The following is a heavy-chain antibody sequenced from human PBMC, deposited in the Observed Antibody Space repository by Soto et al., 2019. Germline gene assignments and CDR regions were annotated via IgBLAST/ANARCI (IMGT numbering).Heavy chain of an antibody. CDR3: ARGGGVPALGDP. D-gene: IGHD3-16*01. Sequence: LSLTCSVSGVSMRNSYWTWIRQSAGKGLEWIGRISTSGNTNYNPSLNSRLTMSVDTSKNQVSLKLTSVTAADTAVYYCARGGGVPALGDPWGQGTLVTVSS. V-gene: IGHV4-4*07. CDR1: GVSMRNSY. CDR2: ISTSGNT. J-gene: IGHJ5*02.